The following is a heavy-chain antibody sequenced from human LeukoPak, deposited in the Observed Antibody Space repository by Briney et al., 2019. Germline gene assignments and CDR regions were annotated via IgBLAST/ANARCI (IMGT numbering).Heavy chain of an antibody. V-gene: IGHV3-48*04. CDR2: ISSSSSTI. D-gene: IGHD5-12*01. CDR1: GLTFSSYS. J-gene: IGHJ4*02. Sequence: GGSLRLSCAASGLTFSSYSMNWVRQAPGKGLEWVSYISSSSSTIYYADSVKGRFTISRDNAKNSLYLQMNSLRAEDTAVYYCARVSPYSGYDYWGQGTLVTVSS. CDR3: ARVSPYSGYDY.